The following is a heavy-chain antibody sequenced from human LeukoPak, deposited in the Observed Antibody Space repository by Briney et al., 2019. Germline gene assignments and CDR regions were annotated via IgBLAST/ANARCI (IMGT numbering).Heavy chain of an antibody. CDR2: IRYDGIHE. Sequence: GGSLRLSCAASGFTFSSYGMHWVRQAPGKGLEWVAFIRYDGIHEYYADSLKGRFTISRDTSKNTLYLQMNSLRAEDTALYYCARARDFYDTSGYSLNYFDYWGQGTLVTVSS. J-gene: IGHJ4*02. CDR3: ARARDFYDTSGYSLNYFDY. V-gene: IGHV3-30*02. CDR1: GFTFSSYG. D-gene: IGHD3-22*01.